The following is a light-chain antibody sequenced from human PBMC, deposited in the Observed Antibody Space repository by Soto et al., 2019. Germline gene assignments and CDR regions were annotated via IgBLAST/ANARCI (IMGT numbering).Light chain of an antibody. J-gene: IGKJ1*01. CDR2: KAS. V-gene: IGKV1-5*03. CDR3: QHYNSYSEA. Sequence: DIQMTQSPSTLSGSVGDRVTITCRASQTISSGLAWYQQKPGKAPKLLIYKASTLKSGVPSRFSGSGSGTESTLTISSLQPDDFATYYCQHYNSYSEAVGQGTKVDIK. CDR1: QTISSG.